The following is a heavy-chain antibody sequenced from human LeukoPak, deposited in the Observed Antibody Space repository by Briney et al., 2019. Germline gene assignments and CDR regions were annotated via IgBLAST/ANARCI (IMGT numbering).Heavy chain of an antibody. CDR1: GFTFSSYW. CDR3: ARDGSWVFDY. CDR2: INTDGSST. Sequence: HPGGSLRLSCAASGFTFSSYWMHWVRQAPGKGLVWVLRINTDGSSTNYADSVKGRFTISRDNAKNKLYLQMNSLRAEDTAVYYCARDGSWVFDYWGQGTLVTVSS. V-gene: IGHV3-74*01. J-gene: IGHJ4*02. D-gene: IGHD6-13*01.